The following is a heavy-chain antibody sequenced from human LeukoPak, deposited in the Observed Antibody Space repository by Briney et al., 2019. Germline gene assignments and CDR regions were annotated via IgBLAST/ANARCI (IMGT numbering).Heavy chain of an antibody. D-gene: IGHD5-12*01. V-gene: IGHV1-24*01. CDR3: ATVKGSLRFYPYYYYGMDV. Sequence: GASVKVSCKVSGYTLTELSMHWVRQAPGKGLEWMGGFDPEDGETIYAQKFQGRVTMTEDTSTDTAYMELSSLRSEDTAVYYCATVKGSLRFYPYYYYGMDVWGQGTTVTVSS. CDR2: FDPEDGET. J-gene: IGHJ6*02. CDR1: GYTLTELS.